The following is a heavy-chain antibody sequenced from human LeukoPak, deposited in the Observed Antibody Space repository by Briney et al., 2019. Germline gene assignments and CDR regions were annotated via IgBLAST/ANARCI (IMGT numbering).Heavy chain of an antibody. CDR3: ARGSSVAGAD. J-gene: IGHJ4*02. CDR2: IYYSGST. Sequence: PSETLSLTCTVSGGSISSYYWSWIRQPPGKGLEWIGYIYYSGSTYYNPSLKSRVTISVDTSKNQFSLKLSSVTAADTAVYYCARGSSVAGADWGQGTLVTVSS. D-gene: IGHD6-19*01. V-gene: IGHV4-59*04. CDR1: GGSISSYY.